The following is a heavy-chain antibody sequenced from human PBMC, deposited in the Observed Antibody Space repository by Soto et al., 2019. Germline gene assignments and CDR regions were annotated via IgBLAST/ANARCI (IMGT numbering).Heavy chain of an antibody. Sequence: EVQLVESGGGLIQPGGSLRLSCAASGFTVSSNYMSWVRQAPGKGLEWVSVIYSGGSTYYADSVKGRFTISRDNSKNTLYLQMNSLRAEDTAVYYCARGVDLRSSTFDYYYYGMDVWGQGTTVTVSS. V-gene: IGHV3-53*01. D-gene: IGHD6-13*01. CDR3: ARGVDLRSSTFDYYYYGMDV. J-gene: IGHJ6*02. CDR1: GFTVSSNY. CDR2: IYSGGST.